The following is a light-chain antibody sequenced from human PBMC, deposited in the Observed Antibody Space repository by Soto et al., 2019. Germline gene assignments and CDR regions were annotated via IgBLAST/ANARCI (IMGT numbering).Light chain of an antibody. J-gene: IGKJ4*01. CDR3: QQSYSRT. V-gene: IGKV1-39*01. CDR2: AAS. CDR1: QSISSY. Sequence: DIQMTQSPSDMSASVGDRVTIICRASQSISSYLNWYQQKPGKAPKLLIYAASSLQSGVPSRFSGSGSGTDFTLTISSLQPEDFATYYCQQSYSRTFGGGTKVDIK.